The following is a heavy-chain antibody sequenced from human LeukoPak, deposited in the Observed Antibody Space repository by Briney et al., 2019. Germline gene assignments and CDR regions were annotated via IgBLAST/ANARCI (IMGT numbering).Heavy chain of an antibody. Sequence: PVEVSCKASGGTFSSYAISWVRQAPGQGLEWMGGIIPIFGAANYAQKFQGRVTITTDESTSTAYMELSSLRSEDTAVYYCARGLVGAADYWGQGTLVTVSS. D-gene: IGHD1-26*01. CDR3: ARGLVGAADY. V-gene: IGHV1-69*05. CDR1: GGTFSSYA. J-gene: IGHJ4*02. CDR2: IIPIFGAA.